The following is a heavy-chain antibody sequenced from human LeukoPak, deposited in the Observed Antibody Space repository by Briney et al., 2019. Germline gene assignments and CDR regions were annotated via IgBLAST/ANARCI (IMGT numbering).Heavy chain of an antibody. V-gene: IGHV4-61*02. J-gene: IGHJ5*02. CDR1: GDSISSGDYY. Sequence: PSQTLSLTCTVSGDSISSGDYYWSWIRQPAGKGLEWIGRISSSGSTNYNPSLKSRVTISVDTSKNQFSLKLSSVTAADTAVYYCARARGYSGNWFDPWGQGTLVTVSS. D-gene: IGHD2-15*01. CDR3: ARARGYSGNWFDP. CDR2: ISSSGST.